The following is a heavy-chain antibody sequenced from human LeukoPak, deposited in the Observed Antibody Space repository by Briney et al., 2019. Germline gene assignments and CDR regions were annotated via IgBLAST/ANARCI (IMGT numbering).Heavy chain of an antibody. Sequence: PGGSLRLSCAASGFSLSSNYMRWVRQAPGKGLEWVSVIYSGGSTYYADSVKGRFTISRDNSKNTLYLQMNSLRAEDTAVYYCATYSSSNGREFQYWGQGTLVTVSS. CDR3: ATYSSSNGREFQY. V-gene: IGHV3-53*01. CDR2: IYSGGST. J-gene: IGHJ1*01. D-gene: IGHD2-2*01. CDR1: GFSLSSNY.